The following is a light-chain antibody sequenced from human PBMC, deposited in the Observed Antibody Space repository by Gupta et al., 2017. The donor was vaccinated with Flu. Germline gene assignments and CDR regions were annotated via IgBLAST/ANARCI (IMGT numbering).Light chain of an antibody. CDR2: GAS. Sequence: EIVLTQSPGTLSWSPGERATLSCRDSQSGSSSYLAWYQQKTGQAPRILIYGASSSGSGTDFTLTISRLEPEDFAVYYCQQDCSSHGTFGQGTKVEIK. CDR1: QSGSSSY. V-gene: IGKV3-20*01. J-gene: IGKJ1*01. CDR3: QQDCSSHGT.